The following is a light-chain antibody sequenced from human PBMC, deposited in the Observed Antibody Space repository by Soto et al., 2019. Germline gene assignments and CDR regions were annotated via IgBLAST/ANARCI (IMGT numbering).Light chain of an antibody. Sequence: DIQMTQSPSTLSASVGDRVTITCRASQSISSWLAWYQQKPGKAPKLLIYDASSLESGVPSRFSGSGSVIEFTLTISSLQPDDFATYYCQQYNSYSGTFGQGTKVEIK. CDR2: DAS. CDR3: QQYNSYSGT. J-gene: IGKJ1*01. V-gene: IGKV1-5*01. CDR1: QSISSW.